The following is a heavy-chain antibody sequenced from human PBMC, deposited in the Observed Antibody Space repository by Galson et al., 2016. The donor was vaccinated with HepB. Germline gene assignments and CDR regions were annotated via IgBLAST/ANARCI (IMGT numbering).Heavy chain of an antibody. D-gene: IGHD1-26*01. Sequence: SLRLSCAASGFTFSSYAMHWVRQAPGKGLEWVAVISYDGSNKYYADSVKGRFTISRDNSKNTLYLQMNSLRVKDTAMSSCSRGSYSGLGSYGGFDPWGQ. J-gene: IGHJ5*02. CDR1: GFTFSSYA. CDR3: SRGSYSGLGSYGGFDP. CDR2: ISYDGSNK. V-gene: IGHV3-30-3*01.